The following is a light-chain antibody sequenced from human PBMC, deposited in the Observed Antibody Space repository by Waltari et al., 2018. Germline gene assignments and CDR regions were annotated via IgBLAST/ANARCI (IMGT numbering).Light chain of an antibody. CDR3: CSYAGRNIWV. J-gene: IGLJ3*02. CDR1: SSDVGFYNL. Sequence: QSALTQPASVSGSPGQSITISCTGTSSDVGFYNLVSWYQQHPGKAPELVVYEVISRPAGVSNRFSGSKYGNTASLTISGLQAEDEADYYCCSYAGRNIWVFGGGTKLTVL. V-gene: IGLV2-23*02. CDR2: EVI.